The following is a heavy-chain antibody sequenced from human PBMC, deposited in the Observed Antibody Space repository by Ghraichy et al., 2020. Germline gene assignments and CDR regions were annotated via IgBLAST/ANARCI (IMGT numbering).Heavy chain of an antibody. CDR1: GFTFSSYA. J-gene: IGHJ4*02. CDR2: ISGSGGST. V-gene: IGHV3-23*01. CDR3: AKWRYYDSSGRGYFDY. Sequence: GESLNISCAASGFTFSSYAMSWVRQAPGKGLEWVSAISGSGGSTYYADSVKGRFTISRDNSKNTLYLQMNSLRAEDTAVYYCAKWRYYDSSGRGYFDYWGQGTLVTVSS. D-gene: IGHD3-22*01.